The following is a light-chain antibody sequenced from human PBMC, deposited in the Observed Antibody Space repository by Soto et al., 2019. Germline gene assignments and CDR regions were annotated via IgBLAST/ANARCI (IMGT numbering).Light chain of an antibody. Sequence: QSALTQPPSVSAAPGQKVTISCSGSSSNIGNNHVSWYQQLPGTAPKLLIYENIKRPSGVPDRFSGSKSGNTASLTITGLQAEDVADYYSTSYAIYNIRQIVFGTGTKVTVL. CDR3: TSYAIYNIRQIV. V-gene: IGLV1-51*01. CDR1: SSNIGNNH. CDR2: ENI. J-gene: IGLJ1*01.